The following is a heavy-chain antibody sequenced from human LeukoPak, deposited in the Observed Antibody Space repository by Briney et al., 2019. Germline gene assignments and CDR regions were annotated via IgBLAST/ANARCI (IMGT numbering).Heavy chain of an antibody. V-gene: IGHV3-43*02. CDR3: ANDYY. CDR2: ISGDGGTT. J-gene: IGHJ4*02. Sequence: GGSLRLSCAASGFTFDDYPMHWVRQTPGKGLEWVSLISGDGGTTYYADSVKGRFTISRDNIKNSLYLQMNSLRTEDTALYYCANDYYWGQGTLVTVSS. CDR1: GFTFDDYP.